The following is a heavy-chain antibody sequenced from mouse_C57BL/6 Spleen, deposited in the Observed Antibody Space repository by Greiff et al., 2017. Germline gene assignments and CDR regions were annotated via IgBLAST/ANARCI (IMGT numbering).Heavy chain of an antibody. Sequence: QVQLQQPGAELVKPGASVKLSCKASGYTFTSYWMQWVKQRPGQGLEWIGEIDPSDSYTNYNQKFKGKATLTVDTSSSTAYMQLSSLTSEDSAVYYCATESSGYECAYWGQGTLVTVSA. CDR2: IDPSDSYT. J-gene: IGHJ3*01. CDR1: GYTFTSYW. D-gene: IGHD3-2*02. CDR3: ATESSGYECAY. V-gene: IGHV1-50*01.